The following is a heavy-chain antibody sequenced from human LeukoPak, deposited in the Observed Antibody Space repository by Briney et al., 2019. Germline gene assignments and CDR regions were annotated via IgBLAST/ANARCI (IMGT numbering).Heavy chain of an antibody. D-gene: IGHD1-26*01. V-gene: IGHV3-48*04. Sequence: PGGSLRLSCAASGFTFSSYSMNWVRQAPGKGLEWVSYISSSSSTIYYADSVKGRFTISRDNAKNSLYLQMNSLRAEDTAVYYCARDPVEGALDYWGQGTLVTVSS. J-gene: IGHJ4*02. CDR3: ARDPVEGALDY. CDR2: ISSSSSTI. CDR1: GFTFSSYS.